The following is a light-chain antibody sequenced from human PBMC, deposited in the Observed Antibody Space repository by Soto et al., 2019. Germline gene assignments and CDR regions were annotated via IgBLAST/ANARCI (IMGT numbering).Light chain of an antibody. J-gene: IGKJ5*01. CDR3: QQRSNWAPIT. V-gene: IGKV3-11*01. CDR1: QSISDN. CDR2: GAS. Sequence: EIVMTQSPATLSVSPGERVTLSCRASQSISDNLAWSQQKPGQAPRLLIYGASVRATGIPARFSGSGSGTDFTLTISSLEPEDFAVYYCQQRSNWAPITFGQGTRLEIK.